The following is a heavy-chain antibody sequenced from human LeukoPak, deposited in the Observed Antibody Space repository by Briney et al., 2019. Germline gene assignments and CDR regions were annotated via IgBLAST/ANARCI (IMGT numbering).Heavy chain of an antibody. CDR2: INPNSGGT. V-gene: IGHV1-2*02. Sequence: GASVKVSCKASGYTFTGYYIHWVRQAPGQGLDWLGWINPNSGGTNYAQKFQGRVTMTRDTSITTAYMDLTRLRSDDTAVYYCAKDLIPDDYYYMDVWGKGTTVIVSS. J-gene: IGHJ6*03. D-gene: IGHD1-14*01. CDR1: GYTFTGYY. CDR3: AKDLIPDDYYYMDV.